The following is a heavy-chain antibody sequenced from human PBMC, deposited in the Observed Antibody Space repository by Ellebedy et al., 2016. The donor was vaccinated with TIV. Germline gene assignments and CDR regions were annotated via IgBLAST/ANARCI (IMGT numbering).Heavy chain of an antibody. CDR3: VRDFSGPDDL. CDR1: GYTFTSFG. D-gene: IGHD3-10*01. V-gene: IGHV1-46*01. J-gene: IGHJ5*02. CDR2: LNPSGGST. Sequence: ASVKVSCKTSGYTFTSFGISWVRQAPGQGLEWMGILNPSGGSTSNTQKFQGRLTMTRDTSTGTVYMEVSSLRSEDTAVYFCVRDFSGPDDLWGQGTLVTVSS.